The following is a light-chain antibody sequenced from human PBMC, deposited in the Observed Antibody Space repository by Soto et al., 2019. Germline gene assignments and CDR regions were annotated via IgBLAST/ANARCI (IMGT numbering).Light chain of an antibody. Sequence: QSALTQPHSVSGSPGQSVAISCSGTSSDVGGYNYVSWYQQHPGKAPKLIIFEVNKRPSGVPDRFSGSKSGSTASLTISGLQAEDEADYYCCSYGGSFYVVGTGTKLTVL. CDR3: CSYGGSFYV. CDR1: SSDVGGYNY. CDR2: EVN. J-gene: IGLJ1*01. V-gene: IGLV2-11*01.